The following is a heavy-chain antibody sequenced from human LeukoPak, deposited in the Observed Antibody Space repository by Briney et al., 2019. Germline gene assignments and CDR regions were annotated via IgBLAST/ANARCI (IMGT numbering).Heavy chain of an antibody. V-gene: IGHV4-39*01. Sequence: RPSETLSLTCTVSGGSISSSTYYWGWIRQPPGKGLEWIGNIDYSGSAYYNPSLKSRVTISVDTSKNQFYLKVSSVTAADTAVYYCARTAGPGYFVYWGQGTPVSVSS. J-gene: IGHJ4*02. CDR3: ARTAGPGYFVY. CDR1: GGSISSSTYY. D-gene: IGHD6-13*01. CDR2: IDYSGSA.